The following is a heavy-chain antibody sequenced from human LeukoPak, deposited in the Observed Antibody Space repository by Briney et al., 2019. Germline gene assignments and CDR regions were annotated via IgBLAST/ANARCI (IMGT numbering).Heavy chain of an antibody. V-gene: IGHV4-59*08. CDR1: GASISSYY. CDR3: VRRGQRLNPGLYYFDY. J-gene: IGHJ4*02. D-gene: IGHD6-25*01. CDR2: IYYSGST. Sequence: SETLSLTCTVSGASISSYYWSWIRQPPGKGLEWIGTIYYSGSTNYNPSLKSRVTISVDTSENQFSLRLSSVTATDTAVYYCVRRGQRLNPGLYYFDYWGQGTLVTVSS.